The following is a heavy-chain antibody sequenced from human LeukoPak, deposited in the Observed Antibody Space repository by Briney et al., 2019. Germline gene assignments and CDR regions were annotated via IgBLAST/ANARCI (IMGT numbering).Heavy chain of an antibody. D-gene: IGHD2-15*01. CDR1: GYTFTSYY. J-gene: IGHJ6*02. V-gene: IGHV1-46*01. CDR2: INPSGGST. Sequence: ASVKVSCKASGYTFTSYYMHWVRQAPGQGLEWMGIINPSGGSTSYAQKFQGRVTMTRDTSTSTVYMELSSLRSEDTAVYYCARGPPSVGGYYYGMDVWGQGTTVTVSS. CDR3: ARGPPSVGGYYYGMDV.